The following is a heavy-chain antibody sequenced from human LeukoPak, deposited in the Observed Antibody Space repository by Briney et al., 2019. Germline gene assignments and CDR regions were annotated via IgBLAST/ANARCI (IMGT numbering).Heavy chain of an antibody. Sequence: PGGSLRLSCAASGFTFSSYGMHWVRQAPGKGLEWVAVIWYGGSNKYYADSVKGRFTISRDNSKNTLYLQMNSLRAEDTAVYYCARDLWYYDSSGYYYYYYGMDVWGQGTTVTVSS. CDR1: GFTFSSYG. CDR3: ARDLWYYDSSGYYYYYYGMDV. CDR2: IWYGGSNK. V-gene: IGHV3-33*01. D-gene: IGHD3-22*01. J-gene: IGHJ6*02.